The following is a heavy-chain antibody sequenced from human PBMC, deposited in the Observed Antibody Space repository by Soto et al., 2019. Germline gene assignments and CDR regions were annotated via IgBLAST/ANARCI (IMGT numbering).Heavy chain of an antibody. CDR2: IYYSEST. Sequence: SETLSLTCTVSGGSISSSSYYWGWIRQPPGKGLEWIGSIYYSESTYYNPSLKSRVTISVDTHKNQFSLKLSSVTAADTAVYYCARPGEKGLAGAVFDYWGQGTLVTVSS. J-gene: IGHJ4*02. CDR3: ARPGEKGLAGAVFDY. V-gene: IGHV4-39*01. CDR1: GGSISSSSYY. D-gene: IGHD1-26*01.